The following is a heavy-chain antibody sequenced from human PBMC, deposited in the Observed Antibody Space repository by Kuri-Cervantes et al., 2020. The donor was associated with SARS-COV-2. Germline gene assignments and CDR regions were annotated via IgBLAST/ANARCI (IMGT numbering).Heavy chain of an antibody. J-gene: IGHJ4*02. CDR2: ITPILGIA. V-gene: IGHV1-69*04. CDR1: GDTFSSYY. D-gene: IGHD1-26*01. Sequence: SVKVSCKASGDTFSSYYIRWVRQAPGQGLEWMGRITPILGIANYAQKFQGRVTITADKSTSTAYMELSSLRSEDTAVYYCARDRVLDSGSYYDYWGQGTLVTVSS. CDR3: ARDRVLDSGSYYDY.